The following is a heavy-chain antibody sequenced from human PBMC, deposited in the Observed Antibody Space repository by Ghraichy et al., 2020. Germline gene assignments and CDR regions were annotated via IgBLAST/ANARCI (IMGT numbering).Heavy chain of an antibody. CDR2: INPSGGST. D-gene: IGHD3-9*01. CDR1: GFTFTNYG. CDR3: ARSLLLTGYYTPGY. J-gene: IGHJ4*02. Sequence: ASVKVSCKASGFTFTNYGISWVRQAPGQGLEWMGIINPSGGSTSYAQKFQGRVTMTRDTSTSTVYMELSSLRSEDTAVYYCARSLLLTGYYTPGYWGQGTLVTVSS. V-gene: IGHV1-46*03.